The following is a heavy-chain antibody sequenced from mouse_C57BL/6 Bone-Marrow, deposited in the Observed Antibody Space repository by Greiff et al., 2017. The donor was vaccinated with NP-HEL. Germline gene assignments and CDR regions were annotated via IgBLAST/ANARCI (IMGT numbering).Heavy chain of an antibody. D-gene: IGHD3-3*01. CDR3: ARGGRTFAY. V-gene: IGHV1-64*01. CDR2: IHPNSGST. Sequence: VQLQQPGAELVKPGASVKLSCKASGYTFTSYWMHWVKQRPGQGLEWIGMIHPNSGSTNYNEKFKSKATLTVDKSSSTAYMQLSSLTSEDSAVYYCARGGRTFAYWGQGTLVTVSA. CDR1: GYTFTSYW. J-gene: IGHJ3*01.